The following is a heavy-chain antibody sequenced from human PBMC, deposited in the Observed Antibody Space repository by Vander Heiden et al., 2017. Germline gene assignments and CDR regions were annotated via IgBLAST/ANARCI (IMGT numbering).Heavy chain of an antibody. D-gene: IGHD2-15*01. V-gene: IGHV1-69*01. CDR2: IIPIFGTA. CDR1: GGTFSSYA. J-gene: IGHJ6*02. Sequence: QVQRVQSGAEVKKPGASVKVSCKASGGTFSSYALSWVRQAPGQGLEWMGGIIPIFGTANYAQKFQGRVTITADESTSTAYMELSSLRSEDTAVYYCAKEVVVAATPVHYYYYGMDVWGQGTTVTVSS. CDR3: AKEVVVAATPVHYYYYGMDV.